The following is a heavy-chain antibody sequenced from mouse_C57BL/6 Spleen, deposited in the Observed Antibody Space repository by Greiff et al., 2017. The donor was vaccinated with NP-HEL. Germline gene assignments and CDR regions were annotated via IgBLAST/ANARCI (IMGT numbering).Heavy chain of an antibody. J-gene: IGHJ3*01. Sequence: VQLQQSGPGLVQPSQSLSITCTVSGFSLTSYGVHWVRQSPGKGLEWLGVIWSGGSTDYNAAFISRLSISKDNSKSQVFFKMNSLQADDTAIYYCARMDDYDGGFAYWGQGTLVTVSA. CDR1: GFSLTSYG. D-gene: IGHD2-4*01. V-gene: IGHV2-2*01. CDR2: IWSGGST. CDR3: ARMDDYDGGFAY.